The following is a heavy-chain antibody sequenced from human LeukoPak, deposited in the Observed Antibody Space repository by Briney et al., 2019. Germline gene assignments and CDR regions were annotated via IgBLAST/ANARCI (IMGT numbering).Heavy chain of an antibody. Sequence: SETLSLTCAVSGYSISSGYYWGWIRQPPGKGLEWIGSIYHSGSTYYNPSPKSRVTISVDTSKNQFSLKLSSVTAADTAVYYCARHDFVVVVAATPWFDPWGQGTLVTVSS. CDR2: IYHSGST. CDR1: GYSISSGYY. J-gene: IGHJ5*02. CDR3: ARHDFVVVVAATPWFDP. D-gene: IGHD2-15*01. V-gene: IGHV4-38-2*01.